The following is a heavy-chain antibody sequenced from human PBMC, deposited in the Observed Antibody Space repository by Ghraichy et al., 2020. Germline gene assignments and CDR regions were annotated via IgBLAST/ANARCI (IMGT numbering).Heavy chain of an antibody. V-gene: IGHV3-23*01. CDR2: ISGSGGST. J-gene: IGHJ6*02. Sequence: EGSLRLSCAASGFTFSSYAMSWVRQAPGKGLEWVSAISGSGGSTYYADSVKGRFTISRDNSKNTLYLQMNSLRAEDTAVYYCATVSYSNYDYYYYGMDVWGQGTTVTVSS. CDR1: GFTFSSYA. D-gene: IGHD4-11*01. CDR3: ATVSYSNYDYYYYGMDV.